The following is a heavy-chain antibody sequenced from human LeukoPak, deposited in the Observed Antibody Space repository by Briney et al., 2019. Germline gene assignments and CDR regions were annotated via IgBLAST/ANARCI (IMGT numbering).Heavy chain of an antibody. J-gene: IGHJ4*02. CDR1: GFTFRSFG. D-gene: IGHD3-22*01. CDR2: TSYDGGSD. V-gene: IGHV3-33*01. CDR3: ARDLGWRSGYYSDY. Sequence: PGGSLRLSCAASGFTFRSFGMHWVRQAPGKGLEWVAVTSYDGGSDYYADSVKGRITISRDNSKNTLYLQMNSLRAEDTAVYYCARDLGWRSGYYSDYWGQGTLVTVSS.